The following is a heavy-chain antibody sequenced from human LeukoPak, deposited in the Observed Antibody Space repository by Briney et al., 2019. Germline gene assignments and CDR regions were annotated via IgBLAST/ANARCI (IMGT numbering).Heavy chain of an antibody. V-gene: IGHV4-39*01. CDR1: GGSISSSSYY. D-gene: IGHD1-26*01. J-gene: IGHJ4*02. CDR2: IYYSGST. CDR3: ARHRYSGSYYGAIDY. Sequence: SETLSLTCTVSGGSISSSSYYWGWIRQPPGKGLEWIGSIYYSGSTYYNPSLKSRVTISVDTSKNQFSLKLSSVTAADTAVYYCARHRYSGSYYGAIDYWGQGTLVTVSS.